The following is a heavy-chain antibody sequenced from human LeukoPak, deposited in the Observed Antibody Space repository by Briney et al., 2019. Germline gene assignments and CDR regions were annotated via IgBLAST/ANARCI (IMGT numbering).Heavy chain of an antibody. CDR3: ARDRRIAAAGPLYYYMDV. D-gene: IGHD6-13*01. CDR1: GYTFTGYY. V-gene: IGHV1-2*02. J-gene: IGHJ6*03. Sequence: ASVKVSCKASGYTFTGYYIHWVRQAPRQGLEWMGWINPNSGGTNYAQKFQGRVTMTRDTSISTAYMELSRLRSDDTAVYYCARDRRIAAAGPLYYYMDVWGKGTTVTISS. CDR2: INPNSGGT.